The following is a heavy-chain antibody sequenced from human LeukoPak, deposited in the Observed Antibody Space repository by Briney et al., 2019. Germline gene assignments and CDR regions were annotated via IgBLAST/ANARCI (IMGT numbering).Heavy chain of an antibody. D-gene: IGHD4-11*01. CDR2: ISSSGSTI. CDR1: GFTFSSYE. Sequence: GGSLRLSCAASGFTFSSYEMNWVRQAPGKGLEWVSYISSSGSTIYYADSVKGRFTISRDNAKNSLYLQKNSLRAEDTAVYYCARMDYSFYDYWGQGTLVTVSS. J-gene: IGHJ4*02. CDR3: ARMDYSFYDY. V-gene: IGHV3-48*03.